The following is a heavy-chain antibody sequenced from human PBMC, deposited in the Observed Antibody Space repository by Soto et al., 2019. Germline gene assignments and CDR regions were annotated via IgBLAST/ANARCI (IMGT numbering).Heavy chain of an antibody. CDR3: AKVSGDQLLSTFDF. V-gene: IGHV3-23*01. D-gene: IGHD2-2*01. Sequence: GGSLRLSCAASGFTFSRYVMSWVRQAPGKGLEWVSGISGSAGSTYYAESVKGRFTISRDNSKNTLYLQMESLRAEDTAVYYCAKVSGDQLLSTFDFWGQGTLVTVSS. J-gene: IGHJ4*02. CDR1: GFTFSRYV. CDR2: ISGSAGST.